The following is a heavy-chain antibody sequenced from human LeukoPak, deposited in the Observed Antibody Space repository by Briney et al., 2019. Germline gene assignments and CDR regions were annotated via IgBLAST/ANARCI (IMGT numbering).Heavy chain of an antibody. V-gene: IGHV3-30*03. Sequence: GGSLRLSCAASGFTFSSYGMHWVRQAPGKGLEWVAVISYDGSNKYYADSVKGRFTISRDNSKNALYLQMNSLRAEDTAVYYCNGMDVWGQGTTVTVSS. CDR1: GFTFSSYG. CDR2: ISYDGSNK. J-gene: IGHJ6*02. CDR3: NGMDV.